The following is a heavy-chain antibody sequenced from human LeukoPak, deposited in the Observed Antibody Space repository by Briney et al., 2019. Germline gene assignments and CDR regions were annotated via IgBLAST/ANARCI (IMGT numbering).Heavy chain of an antibody. D-gene: IGHD2-21*02. V-gene: IGHV3-30*03. CDR2: ISTDGKDK. Sequence: ERSLRLSCAASGFTLSNYAMHWVRQAPGKGLEWVTVISTDGKDKKYADSVKGRFAISRDNSKNTLDLQMNSLRAEDTAVYYCARGFVLGAAKNYFDYWGQGALVTVSS. J-gene: IGHJ4*02. CDR3: ARGFVLGAAKNYFDY. CDR1: GFTLSNYA.